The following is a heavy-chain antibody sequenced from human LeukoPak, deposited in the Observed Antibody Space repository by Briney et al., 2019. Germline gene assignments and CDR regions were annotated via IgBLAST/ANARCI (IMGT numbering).Heavy chain of an antibody. Sequence: ASVKVSCKASGGIFSNHAISWVRQAPGQGLEWMGGIIPIFGTANYAQKFQGRVTITADKSTSTAYMELSSLRSEDTAVYYCARGYLDYYYYYMDVWGKGTTVTVSS. V-gene: IGHV1-69*06. D-gene: IGHD5-18*01. J-gene: IGHJ6*03. CDR2: IIPIFGTA. CDR1: GGIFSNHA. CDR3: ARGYLDYYYYYMDV.